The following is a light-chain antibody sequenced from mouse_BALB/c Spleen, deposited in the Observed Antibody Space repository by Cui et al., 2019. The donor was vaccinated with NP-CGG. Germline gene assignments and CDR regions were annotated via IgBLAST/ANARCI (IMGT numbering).Light chain of an antibody. V-gene: IGLV1*01. J-gene: IGLJ1*01. CDR3: ALWYSNHWV. CDR1: TGAVTTSNY. CDR2: GTN. Sequence: QVVVTQASPTTTSPGETVTLTCRSSTGAVTTSNYANWVQEKPDHLFTGLIGGTNNRAPGVPARFSGSLIGDKAALTITGAQTEDEAIYFCALWYSNHWVFGGGTKLTVL.